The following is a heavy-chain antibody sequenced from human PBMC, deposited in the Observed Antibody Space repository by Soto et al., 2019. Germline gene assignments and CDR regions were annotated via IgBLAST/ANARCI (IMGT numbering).Heavy chain of an antibody. V-gene: IGHV1-69*05. CDR3: CSSGSIDY. CDR1: GGTFSSYA. Sequence: GASVKVSCKASGGTFSSYAISWVRQAPGQGLEWMGGIIPIFGTANYAQKFQGRVTITRDTSASTAYMELSSLRSEDTAVYYCCSSGSIDYWGQGTLVTVSS. CDR2: IIPIFGTA. J-gene: IGHJ4*02. D-gene: IGHD6-19*01.